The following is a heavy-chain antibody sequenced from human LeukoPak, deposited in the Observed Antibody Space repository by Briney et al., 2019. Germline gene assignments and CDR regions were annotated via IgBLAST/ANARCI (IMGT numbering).Heavy chain of an antibody. CDR3: ARHPVDTAMVYVRVVAFDI. CDR2: IYPGDSDT. CDR1: GYSFTSYW. J-gene: IGHJ3*02. Sequence: GESLKIPCKGSGYSFTSYWIGWVRQMPGKGLEWMGIIYPGDSDTRYSPSFQGQVTISADKSISTAYLQWSSLKASDTAMYYCARHPVDTAMVYVRVVAFDIWGQGTMVTVSS. D-gene: IGHD5-18*01. V-gene: IGHV5-51*01.